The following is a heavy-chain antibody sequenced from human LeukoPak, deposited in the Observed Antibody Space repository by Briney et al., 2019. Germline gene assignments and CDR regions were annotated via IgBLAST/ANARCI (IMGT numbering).Heavy chain of an antibody. CDR1: GYTFTGYY. J-gene: IGHJ5*02. D-gene: IGHD6-6*01. Sequence: ASVKASCKASGYTFTGYYMHRVRQAPGQGLEWMGWINPNSGGTNYAQKFQGRVTMTRDTSISTAYMELSRLRSDDTAVYYCARDLGSIAARPIPQRTHWFDPWGQGTLVTVSS. V-gene: IGHV1-2*02. CDR2: INPNSGGT. CDR3: ARDLGSIAARPIPQRTHWFDP.